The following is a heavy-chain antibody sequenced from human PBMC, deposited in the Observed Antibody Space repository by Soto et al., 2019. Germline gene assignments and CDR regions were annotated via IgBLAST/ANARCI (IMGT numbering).Heavy chain of an antibody. CDR2: IYYSGST. D-gene: IGHD1-26*01. CDR1: GDSISRGSYY. Sequence: QLQLQESGPGLVQPSETLSLTCTVSGDSISRGSYYWGWIRQPPGKGLEWIGSIYYSGSTYYNPSLKSRVTXXVDTPKNDFSLKLSAVTAADPAVYFCARHGISFQVWGQGTLVTVSS. V-gene: IGHV4-39*01. CDR3: ARHGISFQV. J-gene: IGHJ1*01.